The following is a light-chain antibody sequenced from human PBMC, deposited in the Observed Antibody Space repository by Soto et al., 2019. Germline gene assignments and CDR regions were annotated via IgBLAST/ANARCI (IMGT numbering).Light chain of an antibody. CDR1: QSVSSRY. V-gene: IGKV3-20*01. Sequence: EIVLTQSPGTLSLSPGERATLSCRASQSVSSRYLACYQQKPGQAPRLLIYGASSRATGITDGFSGSGSCTLFTLSISRLEPEDFTVHYCKQYGSSPFTFGPQTQEDIK. CDR2: GAS. CDR3: KQYGSSPFT. J-gene: IGKJ3*01.